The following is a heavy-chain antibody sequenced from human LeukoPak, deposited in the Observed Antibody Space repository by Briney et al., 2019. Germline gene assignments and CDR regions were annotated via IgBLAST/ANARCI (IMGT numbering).Heavy chain of an antibody. Sequence: SETLSLTCTVSGGSISSSCYYWGWIRQPPGKGLEWIGSIYYSGSTYYNPSLKSRVTISVDTSKNQFSLKLSSVTAADTAVYYCARTANYYYYYLDVWGKGTTVTISS. V-gene: IGHV4-39*01. CDR1: GGSISSSCYY. CDR2: IYYSGST. CDR3: ARTANYYYYYLDV. J-gene: IGHJ6*03.